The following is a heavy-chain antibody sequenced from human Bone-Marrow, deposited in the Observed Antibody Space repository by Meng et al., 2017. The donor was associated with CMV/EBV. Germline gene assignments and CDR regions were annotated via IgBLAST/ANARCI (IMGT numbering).Heavy chain of an antibody. Sequence: ASVKVSCKASGYTLLRYHLHWVRQAPGQGLEWMGWINPNSGDTNCAQSFQGRVTMTRDTSISTAYMELSRLRSDDTAVYYCAAGRRTTILVFWGQGKLVNFAS. CDR3: AAGRRTTILVF. V-gene: IGHV1-2*02. CDR2: INPNSGDT. J-gene: IGHJ4*02. D-gene: IGHD4-11*01. CDR1: GYTLLRYH.